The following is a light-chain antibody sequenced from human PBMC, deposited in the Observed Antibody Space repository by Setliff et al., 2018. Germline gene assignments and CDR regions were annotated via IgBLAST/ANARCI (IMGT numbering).Light chain of an antibody. CDR2: NSI. J-gene: IGLJ1*01. V-gene: IGLV1-40*01. CDR3: QSYDSSLRYV. CDR1: SSNIGAGYE. Sequence: QSVLAQPPSVSGAPGQRVTISCSGNSSNIGAGYEVHWYQHLPGSAPKLLIHNSIVRSLGVPDRFSGSKSGTSASLDITGLQADDEADYYCQSYDSSLRYVFGSGTKVTVL.